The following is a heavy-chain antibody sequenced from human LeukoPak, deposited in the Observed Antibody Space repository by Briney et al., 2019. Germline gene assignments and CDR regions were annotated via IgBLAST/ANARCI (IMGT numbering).Heavy chain of an antibody. CDR2: IYSGSST. J-gene: IGHJ4*02. V-gene: IGHV3-53*01. D-gene: IGHD3-22*01. CDR3: AKDGLYDSSGYYYPLGY. CDR1: GFTVSSNY. Sequence: GGSLRLSCAASGFTVSSNYMIWVRQAPGKGLEWVSVIYSGSSTYYADSVKGRFTISRDNSKNTLYLQMNSLRAEDTAVYYCAKDGLYDSSGYYYPLGYWGQGTLVTVSS.